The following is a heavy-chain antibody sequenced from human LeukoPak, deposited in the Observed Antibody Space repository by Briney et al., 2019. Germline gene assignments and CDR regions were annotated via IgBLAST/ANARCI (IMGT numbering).Heavy chain of an antibody. J-gene: IGHJ4*02. CDR1: GFTFSSYA. D-gene: IGHD2-15*01. CDR3: AKDLCSGGSCYVADY. V-gene: IGHV3-23*01. Sequence: GGSLRLSCAASGFTFSSYAMSWVRQAPGKGLEWASAISGSGGSTYYADSVKGRFTISRDNSKNTLYLQMNSLRAKDTAVYYCAKDLCSGGSCYVADYWGQGTLVTVSS. CDR2: ISGSGGST.